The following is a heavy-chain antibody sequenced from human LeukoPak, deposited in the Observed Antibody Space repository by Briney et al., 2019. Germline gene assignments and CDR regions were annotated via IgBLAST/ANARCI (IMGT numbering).Heavy chain of an antibody. D-gene: IGHD5-12*01. CDR3: ARLSSYRYSGYDVFDF. CDR1: GFIFSSYY. Sequence: GGSLRLSCAASGFIFSSYYMNWVRQAPGKGLEWVAVIAYDGSSTHYADSVKGRFTISRDNAKNSLYLQMNSLRAEDTAVYYCARLSSYRYSGYDVFDFWGQGTLVTVSS. J-gene: IGHJ4*02. CDR2: IAYDGSST. V-gene: IGHV3-30-3*01.